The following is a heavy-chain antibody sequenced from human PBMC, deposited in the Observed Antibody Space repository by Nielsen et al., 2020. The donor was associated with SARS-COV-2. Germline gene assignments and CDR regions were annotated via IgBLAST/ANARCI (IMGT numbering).Heavy chain of an antibody. V-gene: IGHV3-48*02. Sequence: VRQAPGQGLEWVSYISSSGSTMYYGDSVKGRFTISRDDGKNSVYLQMNSLRDEDTAVYYCAREDGGYEQILNRYYYYGLDVWGQGTTVTVSS. CDR2: ISSSGSTM. J-gene: IGHJ6*02. D-gene: IGHD5-12*01. CDR3: AREDGGYEQILNRYYYYGLDV.